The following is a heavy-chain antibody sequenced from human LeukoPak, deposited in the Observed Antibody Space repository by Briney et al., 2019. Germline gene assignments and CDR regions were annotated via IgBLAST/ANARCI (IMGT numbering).Heavy chain of an antibody. J-gene: IGHJ6*04. V-gene: IGHV3-23*01. CDR1: GFTFRSYA. Sequence: GGSLRLSCAASGFTFRSYAMSWVRQEPGKGLEWVSGIIDTGGATYYADSVKGRFTISRDNSKNTLFLQMNSLRAEDTAVYYCAKFNGHPTTNYYMDVWGEGTTVTVSS. CDR3: AKFNGHPTTNYYMDV. CDR2: IIDTGGAT. D-gene: IGHD3-10*01.